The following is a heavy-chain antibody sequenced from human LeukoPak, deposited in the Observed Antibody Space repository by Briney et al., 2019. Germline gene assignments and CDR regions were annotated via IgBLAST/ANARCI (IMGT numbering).Heavy chain of an antibody. CDR1: GFTFSSYW. J-gene: IGHJ1*01. V-gene: IGHV3-7*01. CDR2: IKQDGSEK. CDR3: AREVAVAVPVY. D-gene: IGHD6-19*01. Sequence: GGSLRLSCAASGFTFSSYWMSWVRQAPGKGLEWVANIKQDGSEKYYVGSVKGRFTISRDNAKNSLYLQMNSLRAEDTAVYYCAREVAVAVPVYWGQGTLVTVSS.